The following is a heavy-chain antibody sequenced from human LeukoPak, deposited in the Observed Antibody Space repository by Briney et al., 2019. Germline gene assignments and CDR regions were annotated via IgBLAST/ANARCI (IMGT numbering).Heavy chain of an antibody. J-gene: IGHJ6*02. CDR2: IYYSGST. Sequence: SETLSLTCTVSGGSISSYYWSWIRQPPGKGLEWIGYIYYSGSTNYNPSLKSRVTISVDTSKNQFSLKLSSVTAADTAVYYCARASGYSYGYHYYYYGMDVWGQGTTVTVSS. CDR3: ARASGYSYGYHYYYYGMDV. D-gene: IGHD5-18*01. CDR1: GGSISSYY. V-gene: IGHV4-59*01.